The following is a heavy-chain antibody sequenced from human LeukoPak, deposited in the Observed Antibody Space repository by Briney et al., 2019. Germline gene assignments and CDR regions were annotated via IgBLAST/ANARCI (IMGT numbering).Heavy chain of an antibody. CDR2: MCNSGST. J-gene: IGHJ1*01. D-gene: IGHD1-1*01. CDR3: ARHRVQGSTPEHLQQ. V-gene: IGHV4-39*01. Sequence: SETLSLTCSVSWGSISSSNNYWGWIRQPPGKGLEWIGSMCNSGSTCYHPSLKSRVTISVDTSKNQFSLRLGSVTAADTAVYYGARHRVQGSTPEHLQQWGKGTLVTVSP. CDR1: WGSISSSNNY.